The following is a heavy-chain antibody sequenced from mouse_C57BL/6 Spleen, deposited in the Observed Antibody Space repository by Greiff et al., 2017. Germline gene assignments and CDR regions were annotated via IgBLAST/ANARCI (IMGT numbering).Heavy chain of an antibody. CDR1: GYAFSSSW. D-gene: IGHD2-4*01. CDR3: AVYYDYEDWYFDV. CDR2: IYPGDGDT. J-gene: IGHJ1*03. Sequence: QVQLQESGPELVKPGASVKISCKASGYAFSSSWMNWVKQRPGKGLEWIGRIYPGDGDTNYNGKFKGKATLTADKSSSTAYMQLSSLTSEDSAVYFCAVYYDYEDWYFDVWGTGTTVTVSS. V-gene: IGHV1-82*01.